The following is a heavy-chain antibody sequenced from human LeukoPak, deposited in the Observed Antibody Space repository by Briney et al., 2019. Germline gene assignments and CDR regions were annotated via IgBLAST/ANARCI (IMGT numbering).Heavy chain of an antibody. CDR1: EFIFSNFG. Sequence: PGGSLRLSCAASEFIFSNFGMHWVRQAPGKGLEWVAVVWYDGSNKYYADSVKGRFTISRDNSKNTLYLQMNSLRAEDTAVYYCARDQDHYDSSGVFDYWGQGTLVTVSS. V-gene: IGHV3-33*01. CDR2: VWYDGSNK. J-gene: IGHJ4*02. D-gene: IGHD3-22*01. CDR3: ARDQDHYDSSGVFDY.